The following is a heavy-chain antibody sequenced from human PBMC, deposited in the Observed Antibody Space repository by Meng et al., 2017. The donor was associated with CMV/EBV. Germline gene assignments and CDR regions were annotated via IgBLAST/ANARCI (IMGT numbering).Heavy chain of an antibody. CDR3: ARGPLYNYGWSSNIFDFQH. CDR1: GYAFTAYY. CDR2: INPNSGGT. J-gene: IGHJ1*01. D-gene: IGHD5-18*01. V-gene: IGHV1-2*02. Sequence: ASVTVSCKTSGYAFTAYYMHWVRQAPGQGLEWMGWINPNSGGTNYAQKFQGRVTMTRDTSISTAYMELNRLRSDDTAVYYCARGPLYNYGWSSNIFDFQHWGQGTLVTVSS.